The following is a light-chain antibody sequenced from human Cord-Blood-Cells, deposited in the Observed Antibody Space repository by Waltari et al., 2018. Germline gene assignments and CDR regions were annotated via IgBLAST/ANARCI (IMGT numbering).Light chain of an antibody. CDR3: SSYTSSSTWV. CDR2: EVS. CDR1: SSDVVGYHY. Sequence: QSALTQPASVSGSPGQSITISCTGTSSDVVGYHYVSWYQQHPGKAPKLMIYEVSNRPSGVSNRFSGSKSGNTASLTISGLQAEDEADYYCSSYTSSSTWVFGGGTKLTVL. J-gene: IGLJ3*02. V-gene: IGLV2-14*01.